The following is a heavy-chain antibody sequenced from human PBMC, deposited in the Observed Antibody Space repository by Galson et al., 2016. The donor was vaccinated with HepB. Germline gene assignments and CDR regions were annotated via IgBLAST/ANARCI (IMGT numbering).Heavy chain of an antibody. Sequence: SLRLSCAASGFKMGNHNMHWVRQAPGKGLEWVSSISGSGTYIYYADSVKGRFTISRDNAKSSVYLRMNSLRAEDTAVSYCARDPAVTGLYYFGNWGQGTLVTVSS. D-gene: IGHD6-19*01. CDR3: ARDPAVTGLYYFGN. J-gene: IGHJ4*02. V-gene: IGHV3-21*01. CDR2: ISGSGTYI. CDR1: GFKMGNHN.